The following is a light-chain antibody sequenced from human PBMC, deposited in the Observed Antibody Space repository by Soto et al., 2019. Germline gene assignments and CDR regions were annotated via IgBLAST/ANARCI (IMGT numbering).Light chain of an antibody. CDR1: QSISDW. J-gene: IGKJ1*01. CDR2: DAS. Sequence: DIQMTQSPSTLSASVGDRVTITCRASQSISDWLAWFQLKPGKAPKLLIYDASSLESGVPSRFSGSGSGTEFTLTISSLQPDDFATYYCQQYNSYRTFGQGTKVDI. CDR3: QQYNSYRT. V-gene: IGKV1-5*01.